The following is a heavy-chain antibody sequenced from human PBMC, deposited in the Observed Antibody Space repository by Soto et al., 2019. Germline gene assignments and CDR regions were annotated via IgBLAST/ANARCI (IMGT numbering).Heavy chain of an antibody. V-gene: IGHV3-66*04. CDR3: ARLIAAAETYYYYYYMDV. CDR1: GFTVSSNY. J-gene: IGHJ6*03. CDR2: IYSGGST. Sequence: EVQLVESGGGLVQPGGSLRLSCAASGFTVSSNYMSWVRQAPGKGLEWVSVIYSGGSTYYADSVKGRFTISRDNSKNTLYLQMNSLRAEDTAVYYCARLIAAAETYYYYYYMDVWGKGTTVTVSS. D-gene: IGHD6-13*01.